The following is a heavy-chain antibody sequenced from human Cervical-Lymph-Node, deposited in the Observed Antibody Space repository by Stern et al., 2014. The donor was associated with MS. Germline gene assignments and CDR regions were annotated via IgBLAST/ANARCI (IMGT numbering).Heavy chain of an antibody. CDR3: TRKTADTTWGYHYGMDV. CDR2: VIRKANSYAT. CDR1: GLTFSGSA. Sequence: VQLVESGAGLAQPGGSLELSCAASGLTFSGSAVHWVRQAPGQGLEWVGRVIRKANSYATADAASVEGRFTISRDDSKTTAFLQMSSLKAEDTAVYYCTRKTADTTWGYHYGMDVWGQGTTVTVSS. J-gene: IGHJ6*02. D-gene: IGHD2/OR15-2a*01. V-gene: IGHV3-73*01.